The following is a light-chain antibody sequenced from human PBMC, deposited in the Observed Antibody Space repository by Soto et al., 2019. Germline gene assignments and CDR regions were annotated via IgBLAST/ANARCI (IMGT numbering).Light chain of an antibody. CDR3: QQYNNWPLFT. Sequence: EIVMTQSPDTLSVSPGERATLSCRASQSITSNLAWYQHKPGQVPRLLIYGASPRATGIPARFSGSGSGTEFTLTISSLQSEDFAVYYCQQYNNWPLFTFGPGTKVDIK. J-gene: IGKJ3*01. V-gene: IGKV3-15*01. CDR1: QSITSN. CDR2: GAS.